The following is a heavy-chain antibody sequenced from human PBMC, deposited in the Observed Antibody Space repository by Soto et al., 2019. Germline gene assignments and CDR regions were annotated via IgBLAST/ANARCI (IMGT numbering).Heavy chain of an antibody. CDR2: IYYSGST. CDR1: GGSISSSSYY. D-gene: IGHD2-21*01. CDR3: ARLFSGSILAYYYYYGMDV. J-gene: IGHJ6*02. V-gene: IGHV4-39*01. Sequence: SETLSLTCTVSGGSISSSSYYWGWIRQPPGKGLEWIGSIYYSGSTYYNPSLKSRVTISVDTSKNQFSLKLSSVTAADTAVYYCARLFSGSILAYYYYYGMDVWGQGTTVTVSS.